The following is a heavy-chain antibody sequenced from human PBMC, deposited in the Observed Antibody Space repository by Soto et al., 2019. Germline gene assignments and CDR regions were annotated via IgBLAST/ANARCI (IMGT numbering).Heavy chain of an antibody. CDR2: IKSKSHGETR. J-gene: IGHJ4*02. Sequence: EIQLVESGGGLVKPGGSLRLSCAASGFTFSDVYMNWVRQAPGRGMEWVGRIKSKSHGETREYAAPVKGRFTISRDDSKNTLYLQMNSMKIEDKAVYYCNPFAGADRDWGQGTLVTVYS. CDR3: NPFAGADRD. V-gene: IGHV3-15*07. D-gene: IGHD3-16*01. CDR1: GFTFSDVY.